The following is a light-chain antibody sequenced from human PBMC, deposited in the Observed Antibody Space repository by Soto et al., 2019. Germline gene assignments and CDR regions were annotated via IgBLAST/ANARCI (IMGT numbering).Light chain of an antibody. J-gene: IGKJ5*01. CDR3: HQRSNWLDT. V-gene: IGKV3D-20*02. CDR1: QTISSTY. CDR2: DAS. Sequence: EIVMTQSPPTLSVSPGERATLSCRASQTISSTYLAWYQQKPGQAPRLLIYDASKRATGIPARFSGSGSGTDFTLTISSLEAEDFAVYYCHQRSNWLDTFGQGTRLEIK.